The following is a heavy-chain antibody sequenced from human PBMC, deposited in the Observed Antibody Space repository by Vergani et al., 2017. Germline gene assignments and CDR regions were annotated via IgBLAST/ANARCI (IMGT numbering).Heavy chain of an antibody. Sequence: EVQLVESGGGLVQPGGSLRLSCAASGFTFSSYDMHWVRQAPGKGLEWVSYISSSGSTRYYADSVKGRFTISRDNAKNSLYLQMNSLRAEDTAVYYCARKTYGSGSYFAFDIWGQGTMVTVSS. CDR2: ISSSGSTR. CDR1: GFTFSSYD. CDR3: ARKTYGSGSYFAFDI. J-gene: IGHJ3*02. V-gene: IGHV3-48*03. D-gene: IGHD3-10*01.